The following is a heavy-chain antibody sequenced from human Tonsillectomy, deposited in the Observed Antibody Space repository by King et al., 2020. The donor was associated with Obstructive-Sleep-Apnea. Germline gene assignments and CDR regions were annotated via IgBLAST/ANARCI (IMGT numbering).Heavy chain of an antibody. CDR1: GFSLRTSGMC. D-gene: IGHD7-27*01. CDR2: IDWVDDK. V-gene: IGHV2-70*11. CDR3: ARMRVQNGLGGMDV. J-gene: IGHJ6*02. Sequence: VTLKESGPALVKPTQTLTLTCTFSGFSLRTSGMCVSWIRQPPGKALEWLARIDWVDDKYYSTSLRTRLTITKDTSKNQVVLTMTNIDPVDTATYYCARMRVQNGLGGMDVWGQGTTVTVSS.